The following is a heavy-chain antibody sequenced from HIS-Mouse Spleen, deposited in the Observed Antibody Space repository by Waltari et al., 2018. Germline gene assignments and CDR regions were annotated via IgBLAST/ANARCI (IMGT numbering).Heavy chain of an antibody. D-gene: IGHD1-26*01. V-gene: IGHV4-39*07. CDR3: ARDRELYFDY. Sequence: QLQLQESGPGLVKPSETLSLTCTVSGGSISSSSYYGGWIRQPPGKGLEWIGSIYYSGSTSYNPSLKSRVTISVDTSKNQFSLKLSSVTAAETAVYYCARDRELYFDYWGQGTLVTVSS. J-gene: IGHJ4*02. CDR2: IYYSGST. CDR1: GGSISSSSYY.